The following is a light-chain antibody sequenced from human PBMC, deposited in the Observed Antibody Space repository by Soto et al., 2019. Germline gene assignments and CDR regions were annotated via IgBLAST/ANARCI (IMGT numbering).Light chain of an antibody. V-gene: IGLV2-8*01. CDR1: SSDVGGYNY. CDR2: EVS. J-gene: IGLJ2*01. CDR3: SSYAGSNNVV. Sequence: QSALTQPASVSGSPGQSITISCTGTSSDVGGYNYVSWYQQHPGKAPKLMIYEVSKRPSGVPDRFSGSKSGNTASLTVSGLQAVDEADYYCSSYAGSNNVVFGGGTKLTVL.